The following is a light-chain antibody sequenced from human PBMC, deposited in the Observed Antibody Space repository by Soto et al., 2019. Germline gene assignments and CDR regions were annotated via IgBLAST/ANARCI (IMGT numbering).Light chain of an antibody. CDR3: QQYNSYSPHT. V-gene: IGKV1-5*01. CDR2: AAS. J-gene: IGKJ4*01. Sequence: TQIPRSLSTLCTTVLDRHTITCGASQSISSYLNWYQQKPGKAPKLLIYAASSLQSGVPSRFSGSGSGPEFTLTIRSLQPDEFATYYCQQYNSYSPHTFGGGTKVDIK. CDR1: QSISSY.